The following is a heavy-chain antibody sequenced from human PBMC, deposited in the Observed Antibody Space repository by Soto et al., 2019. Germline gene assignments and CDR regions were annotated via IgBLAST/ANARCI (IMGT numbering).Heavy chain of an antibody. J-gene: IGHJ5*02. CDR1: GGSISSSNW. CDR2: IYHSGGT. Sequence: QVQLQESGPGLVKPSGTLSLTCAVSGGSISSSNWWSWVRQPPGKGLEWIGGIYHSGGTNYNPSLKSRVTISVDKSKNQFSLKLSSVTAADTAVYYCARVVPAAIMGSGGWFDPWGQGTLVTVSS. CDR3: ARVVPAAIMGSGGWFDP. D-gene: IGHD2-2*02. V-gene: IGHV4-4*02.